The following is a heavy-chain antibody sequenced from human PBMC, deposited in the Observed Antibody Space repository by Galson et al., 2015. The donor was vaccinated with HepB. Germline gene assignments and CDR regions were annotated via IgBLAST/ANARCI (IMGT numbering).Heavy chain of an antibody. D-gene: IGHD1-26*01. J-gene: IGHJ6*03. V-gene: IGHV3-33*01. Sequence: SLRLSCAASGFTFSSSGMHWVRQAPGKGLEWVAVIWYDGSNTYYPDSVRGRFTISRDNSMNTLYLEMNSLRAEDTAVYYCARDGRGGSYSGPYYYYYYMDVWGRGTTVTVSS. CDR3: ARDGRGGSYSGPYYYYYYMDV. CDR2: IWYDGSNT. CDR1: GFTFSSSG.